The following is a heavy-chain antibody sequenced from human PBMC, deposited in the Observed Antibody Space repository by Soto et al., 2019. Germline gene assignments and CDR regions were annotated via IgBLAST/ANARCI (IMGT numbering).Heavy chain of an antibody. CDR1: GGSISSYY. J-gene: IGHJ5*02. D-gene: IGHD2-15*01. CDR3: ARGWGDYCSGGSCYSGQFDP. V-gene: IGHV4-59*08. Sequence: PSETLSLTCTVSGGSISSYYGSWIRQPPGKGLEWIGYIYYSGSTNYNPSLKSRVTISVDTSKNQFSLKLSSVTAADTAVYYCARGWGDYCSGGSCYSGQFDPWGQGTLVTVS. CDR2: IYYSGST.